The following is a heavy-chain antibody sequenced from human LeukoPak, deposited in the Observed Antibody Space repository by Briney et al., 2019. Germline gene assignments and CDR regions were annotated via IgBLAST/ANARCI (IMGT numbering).Heavy chain of an antibody. Sequence: ASVKVSCKASGYTFTDYYMHWVRQAPGQGLEWMGWINPNSGGTNFAQKFQGRVTVTRDTSISVVYMELSRLRSDDTAVYYCARPRNPMVVTPTSRTYFFDSWGQGTLVTVSS. CDR1: GYTFTDYY. CDR3: ARPRNPMVVTPTSRTYFFDS. D-gene: IGHD4-23*01. V-gene: IGHV1-2*02. CDR2: INPNSGGT. J-gene: IGHJ4*02.